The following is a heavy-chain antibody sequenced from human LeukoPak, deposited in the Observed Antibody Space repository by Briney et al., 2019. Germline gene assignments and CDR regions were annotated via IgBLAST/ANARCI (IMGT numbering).Heavy chain of an antibody. J-gene: IGHJ4*02. V-gene: IGHV3-30*18. CDR3: AKEGYSYGYYFDY. CDR1: GFTFSSYG. D-gene: IGHD5-18*01. Sequence: PGGSLRLSCAASGFTFSSYGMHWVRQAPGKGLEWVAVISYDGSNKYYADSVKGRFTISRDNSKNTLYLQMNCLRAEDTAVYYCAKEGYSYGYYFDYWGQGTLVTVSS. CDR2: ISYDGSNK.